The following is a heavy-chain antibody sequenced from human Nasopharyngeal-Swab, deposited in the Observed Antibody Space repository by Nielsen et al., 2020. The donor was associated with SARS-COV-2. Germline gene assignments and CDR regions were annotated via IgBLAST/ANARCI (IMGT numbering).Heavy chain of an antibody. V-gene: IGHV3-74*01. J-gene: IGHJ4*02. CDR1: GFTFRHYC. Sequence: ESLKISCAASGFTFRHYCLHLVRPAPGKGLELVSRRNEDWRITSYADSVKGRFAISRDNAKNTLYLQMNSLRAEDTAVYFCASDRSGRDDNWGQGTLVTVAA. CDR2: RNEDWRIT. D-gene: IGHD6-19*01. CDR3: ASDRSGRDDN.